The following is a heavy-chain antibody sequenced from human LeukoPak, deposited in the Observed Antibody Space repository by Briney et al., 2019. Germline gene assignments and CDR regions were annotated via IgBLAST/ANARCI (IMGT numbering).Heavy chain of an antibody. CDR3: ARDSSWLVRYYFDY. D-gene: IGHD6-19*01. Sequence: SETLSLTCAVYGGSFSGYYWSWIRQPPGGGLEWIGEINHSGSTNYNPSLKSRVTISVDTSKNQFSLKLSSATAADTAVYYCARDSSWLVRYYFDYWGQGTLVTVSS. CDR1: GGSFSGYY. V-gene: IGHV4-34*01. CDR2: INHSGST. J-gene: IGHJ4*02.